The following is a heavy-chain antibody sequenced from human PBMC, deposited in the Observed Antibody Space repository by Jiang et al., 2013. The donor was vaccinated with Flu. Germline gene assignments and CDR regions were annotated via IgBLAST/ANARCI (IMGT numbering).Heavy chain of an antibody. D-gene: IGHD4-17*01. CDR1: GFTFSSYG. CDR3: ARDLLTPEDDYGDYYYYYYGMDV. Sequence: VQLVESGGGVVQPGRSLRLSCAASGFTFSSYGMHWVRQAPGKGLEWVAVISYDGSNKYYADSVKGRFTISRDNSKNTLYLQMNSLRAEDTAVYYCARDLLTPEDDYGDYYYYYYGMDVWGQGTTVTVSS. CDR2: ISYDGSNK. V-gene: IGHV3-33*05. J-gene: IGHJ6*02.